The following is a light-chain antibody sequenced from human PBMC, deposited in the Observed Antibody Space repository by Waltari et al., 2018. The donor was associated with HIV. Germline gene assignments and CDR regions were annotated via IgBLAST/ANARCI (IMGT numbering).Light chain of an antibody. J-gene: IGKJ1*01. Sequence: AIRMTQSPTPFSASTGDRVTITCRASQGISSYLAWYQQKPGKAPKLLIYGASTLQSGVPSRFSGSGSGTDFTLTSNCLQSEDFATYYCQQYYTYPPTFGQGTKVEIK. CDR1: QGISSY. V-gene: IGKV1-8*01. CDR2: GAS. CDR3: QQYYTYPPT.